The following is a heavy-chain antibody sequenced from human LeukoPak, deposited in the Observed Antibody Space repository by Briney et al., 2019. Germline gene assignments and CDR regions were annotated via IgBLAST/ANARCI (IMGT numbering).Heavy chain of an antibody. Sequence: ASVRVSCKTSGYTFTNLDINWLRQAPGQGLEWMGWMSPNSGDTGYAQKFQGRVSMTRDIFKSTAYVELSSLRSEDTAIYYCASNPPNTGDFYYWGLGTLVTVSS. D-gene: IGHD1-1*01. CDR1: GYTFTNLD. CDR3: ASNPPNTGDFYY. V-gene: IGHV1-8*01. J-gene: IGHJ4*02. CDR2: MSPNSGDT.